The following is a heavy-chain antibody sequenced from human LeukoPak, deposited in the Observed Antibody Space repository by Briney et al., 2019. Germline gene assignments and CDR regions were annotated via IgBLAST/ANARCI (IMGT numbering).Heavy chain of an antibody. CDR1: GFTFRSHD. CDR3: AKVYSSGWFGPDY. V-gene: IGHV3-23*01. D-gene: IGHD6-19*01. Sequence: GGSLRLSCAASGFTFRSHDMSWVRQAPGKGLEWVSAISGSGGSTYYADSVKGRFTISRDNSKNTLYLQMNSLRAEDTAVYYCAKVYSSGWFGPDYWGQGTLVTVSS. J-gene: IGHJ4*02. CDR2: ISGSGGST.